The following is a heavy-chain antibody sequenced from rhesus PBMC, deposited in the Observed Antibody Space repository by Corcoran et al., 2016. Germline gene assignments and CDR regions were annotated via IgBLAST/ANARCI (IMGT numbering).Heavy chain of an antibody. J-gene: IGHJ6*01. Sequence: QVQLQESGPGLVKPSETLSLTCAVSGGSISRGYYYWSWIRQPPGKGLEWIGYITYSGSTSYNPSLKSRVPISRDTSKNQFSLKLSSVTAADTAVYYGARYGVIAAAGDSWGQGVVVTVSS. V-gene: IGHV4-122*02. CDR1: GGSISRGYYY. D-gene: IGHD6-25*01. CDR3: ARYGVIAAAGDS. CDR2: ITYSGST.